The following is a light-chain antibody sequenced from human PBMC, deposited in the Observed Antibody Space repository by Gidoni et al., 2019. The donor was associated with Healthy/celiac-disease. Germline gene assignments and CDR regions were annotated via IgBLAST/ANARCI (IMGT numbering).Light chain of an antibody. Sequence: DIVMTQSPDSLAVSLGERATINCKSSQSVLYSSNNKNYVAWYQQKPGQPPKLLIYWASTRESGVPDRFSGSGSGTYFTLTISSLQAEDVAVYYCQQYYSTPYTFGQGTKLEIK. J-gene: IGKJ2*01. CDR3: QQYYSTPYT. CDR2: WAS. V-gene: IGKV4-1*01. CDR1: QSVLYSSNNKNY.